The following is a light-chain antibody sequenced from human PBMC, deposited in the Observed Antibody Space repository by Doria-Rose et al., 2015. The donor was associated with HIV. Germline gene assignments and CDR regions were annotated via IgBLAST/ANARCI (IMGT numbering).Light chain of an antibody. CDR2: DGS. V-gene: IGKV3-20*01. J-gene: IGKJ1*01. CDR1: LSFSSTY. Sequence: EIVMTQSPGTLPLSPGERATLSCRASLSFSSTYLAWYQQKPGQAPSLLIYDGSTRATGIPDRFSASGSGTDFTLTINRLEPEDFALYYCHQYGTSWTFGQGTKVEI. CDR3: HQYGTSWT.